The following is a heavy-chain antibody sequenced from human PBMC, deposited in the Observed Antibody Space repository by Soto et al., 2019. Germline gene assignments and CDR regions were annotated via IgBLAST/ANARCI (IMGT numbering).Heavy chain of an antibody. CDR2: ISNSGGST. CDR3: AKDPRYCISTSCYD. Sequence: GGSLRLSCAASGFTFSSYAMSWVRQAPGKGLEWVSGISNSGGSTYYADSVKGRFTISRDNSKNTLYLQMNSLRAEDTAVYYCAKDPRYCISTSCYDWGQGTLVTVSS. J-gene: IGHJ4*02. CDR1: GFTFSSYA. D-gene: IGHD2-2*01. V-gene: IGHV3-23*01.